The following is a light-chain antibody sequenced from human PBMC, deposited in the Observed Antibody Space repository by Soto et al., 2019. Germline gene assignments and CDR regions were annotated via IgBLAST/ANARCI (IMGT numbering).Light chain of an antibody. CDR3: QQYNGWPPA. V-gene: IGKV3-15*01. Sequence: ETVMTQSPASLSLSPGERATLSCRASQSVSSKLVWYQQKPGQAPRFLIYGASTRATGIPARFRGSGSGTEFTLTIDSLQPEDFAVYYCQQYNGWPPAFGRGTKVEI. CDR2: GAS. J-gene: IGKJ4*01. CDR1: QSVSSK.